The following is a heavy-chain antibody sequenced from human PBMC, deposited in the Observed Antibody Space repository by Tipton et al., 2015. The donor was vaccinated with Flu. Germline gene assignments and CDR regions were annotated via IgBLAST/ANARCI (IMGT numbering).Heavy chain of an antibody. D-gene: IGHD5-18*01. J-gene: IGHJ4*02. CDR3: ARAPTTAVAYV. V-gene: IGHV4-61*02. Sequence: LRLSCSVSGASLSSGYSYWSWVRQPAGKGLEWIGRIFTTGSTNYNPSLKSRVSISVDTSKNQFSLKLSSATAADTAVYYCARAPTTAVAYVWGQGTLVTVSS. CDR1: GASLSSGYSY. CDR2: IFTTGST.